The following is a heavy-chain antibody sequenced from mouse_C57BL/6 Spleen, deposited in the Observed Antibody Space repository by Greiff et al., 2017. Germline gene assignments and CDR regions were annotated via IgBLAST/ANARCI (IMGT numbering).Heavy chain of an antibody. Sequence: VQLQESGAELARPGASVKLSCKASGYTFTSYGISWVKQRTGQGLEWIGEIYPRSGNTYYNEKFKGKATLTADKSSSTAYMELRSLTSEDSAVYFCARGGYVRFAYWGQGTLVTVSA. J-gene: IGHJ3*01. D-gene: IGHD3-1*01. CDR1: GYTFTSYG. V-gene: IGHV1-81*01. CDR3: ARGGYVRFAY. CDR2: IYPRSGNT.